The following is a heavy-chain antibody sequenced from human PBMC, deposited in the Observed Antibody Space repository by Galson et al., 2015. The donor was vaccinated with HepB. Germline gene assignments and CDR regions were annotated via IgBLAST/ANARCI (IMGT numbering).Heavy chain of an antibody. J-gene: IGHJ3*02. V-gene: IGHV3-33*01. CDR3: VRDSPNNWGGAFGI. CDR1: GFTLSTYD. CDR2: IWNDGINK. Sequence: SLRLSCAASGFTLSTYDIHWVRQAPGKGLEWVAIIWNDGINKYYGHSVKGRFTISRDTSKNTVFLQMDSLRAEDTAMYYCVRDSPNNWGGAFGIWGQGTLVTVSS. D-gene: IGHD7-27*01.